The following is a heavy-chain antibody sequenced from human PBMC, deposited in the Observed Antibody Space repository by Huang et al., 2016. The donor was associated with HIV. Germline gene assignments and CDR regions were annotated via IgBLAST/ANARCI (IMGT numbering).Heavy chain of an antibody. V-gene: IGHV3-30*02. CDR2: IRYDANNQ. CDR3: AKDEKQFCRGGSCYSSNIDY. CDR1: GFTFNTFG. Sequence: QVHLVESGGGVVQPGGCLRLSCAASGFTFNTFGMHWVRQAPGKGLECVAFIRYDANNQYYADSVKGRFTISRDNSEDTLFLLMTTLRPDDTAIYYCAKDEKQFCRGGSCYSSNIDYWGQGALVTVSS. D-gene: IGHD2-15*01. J-gene: IGHJ4*02.